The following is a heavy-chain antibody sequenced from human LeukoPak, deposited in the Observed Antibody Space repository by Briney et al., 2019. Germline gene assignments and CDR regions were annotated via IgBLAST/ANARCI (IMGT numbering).Heavy chain of an antibody. CDR1: GFTFSSYG. CDR3: ARGDSHSSGSYWGYFDY. V-gene: IGHV3-7*01. D-gene: IGHD1-26*01. Sequence: GGSLRLSCAASGFTFSSYGMHWVRQAPGKGLEWVANIKQDGSEKYYVDSVKGRFTISRDNAKNSLYLQMNSLRAEDTAVYYCARGDSHSSGSYWGYFDYWGQGTLVTVSS. J-gene: IGHJ4*02. CDR2: IKQDGSEK.